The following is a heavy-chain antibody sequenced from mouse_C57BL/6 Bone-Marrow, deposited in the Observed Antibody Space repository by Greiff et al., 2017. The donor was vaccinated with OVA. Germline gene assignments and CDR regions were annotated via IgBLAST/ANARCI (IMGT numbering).Heavy chain of an antibody. V-gene: IGHV1-63*01. CDR1: GYTFTSYD. CDR3: ARSRGYYGSSYVTFDY. J-gene: IGHJ2*01. Sequence: VQLQQSGPELVKPGASVKLSCKASGYTFTSYDINWVKQRPGQGLEWIGDIYPGGGYTNYNEKFKGKATLTADKSSSTAYMQFSSLTSEDSAIYYCARSRGYYGSSYVTFDYWGQGTTLTVSS. CDR2: IYPGGGYT. D-gene: IGHD1-1*01.